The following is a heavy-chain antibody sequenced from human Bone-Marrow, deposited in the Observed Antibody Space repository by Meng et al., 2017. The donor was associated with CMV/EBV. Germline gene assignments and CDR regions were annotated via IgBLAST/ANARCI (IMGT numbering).Heavy chain of an antibody. CDR3: ARELVWWEERGGAFDI. V-gene: IGHV1-69*04. J-gene: IGHJ3*02. CDR2: IIPILGIA. D-gene: IGHD1-26*01. CDR1: GGTFSSYT. Sequence: SVKVSCKASGGTFSSYTISWVRQAPGQGLEWMGRIIPILGIANYAQKFQGRVTITADKSTSTAYMELSRLRSEDTAVYYCARELVWWEERGGAFDIWGQGTMVTVSS.